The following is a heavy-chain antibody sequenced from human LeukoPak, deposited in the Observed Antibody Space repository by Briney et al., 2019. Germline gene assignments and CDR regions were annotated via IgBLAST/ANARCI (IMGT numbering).Heavy chain of an antibody. Sequence: GGSLRLSCVASGFSVSSNFMSWVRQAPGKGLEWVSIIYSGGSTYYADSVKDRFTISRDNSENILSLQMNSLRAEDTAVYYCARDFGDWGQGILVTVSS. D-gene: IGHD3-3*01. V-gene: IGHV3-66*01. CDR2: IYSGGST. CDR1: GFSVSSNF. CDR3: ARDFGD. J-gene: IGHJ4*02.